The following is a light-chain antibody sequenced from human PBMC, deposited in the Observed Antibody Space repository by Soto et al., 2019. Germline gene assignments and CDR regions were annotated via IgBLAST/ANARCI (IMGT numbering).Light chain of an antibody. CDR1: QSFSSN. V-gene: IGKV3-15*01. Sequence: EIVMTQSPATLSVSPGERATLSCRASQSFSSNLAWYQQKPGQAPRLLIYGASTRATGIPARFSGSGSGTEFTLTISGRQSEDFAVYYCQQYNSWLGTLGPGTKVDI. J-gene: IGKJ3*01. CDR2: GAS. CDR3: QQYNSWLGT.